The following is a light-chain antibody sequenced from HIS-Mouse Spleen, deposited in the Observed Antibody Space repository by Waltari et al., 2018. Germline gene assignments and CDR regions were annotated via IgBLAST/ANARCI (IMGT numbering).Light chain of an antibody. CDR1: SLRRYY. V-gene: IGLV3-19*01. J-gene: IGLJ2*01. CDR3: NSRDSSGNHVV. CDR2: GKN. Sequence: SPVSVALGQTVRITCQGDSLRRYYASWYQQKPGQAPVLVIYGKNNRPSGIPDRFSGSSSGNTASLTITGAQAEDEADYYCNSRDSSGNHVVFGGGTKLTVL.